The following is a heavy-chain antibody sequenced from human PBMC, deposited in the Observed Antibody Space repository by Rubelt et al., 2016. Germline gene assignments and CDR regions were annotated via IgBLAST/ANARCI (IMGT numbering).Heavy chain of an antibody. Sequence: QVQLVQSGAEVKKPGASVKVSCKASGYTFTSYAMHWVRQAPGQRLEWMGWINAGTGNTKYSQKFQSRVTITRDTSASTAYMELSSLRSEDTAVYYCARGYCSGGSCYYFDYWGQGTLVTVSS. V-gene: IGHV1-3*01. D-gene: IGHD2-15*01. J-gene: IGHJ4*02. CDR2: INAGTGNT. CDR1: GYTFTSYA. CDR3: ARGYCSGGSCYYFDY.